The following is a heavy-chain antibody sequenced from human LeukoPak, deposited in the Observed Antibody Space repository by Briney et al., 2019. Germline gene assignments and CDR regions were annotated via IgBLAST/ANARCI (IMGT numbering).Heavy chain of an antibody. CDR3: ASNSFDYYGSGSYSVDY. CDR1: GGSFSGYY. V-gene: IGHV4-34*01. D-gene: IGHD3-10*01. CDR2: INHSGST. Sequence: SETLSLTCAVSGGSFSGYYWSWIRQPPGKGLEWIGEINHSGSTNYNPSLKSRVTISVDTSKNQFSLKLSSVTAADTAVYYCASNSFDYYGSGSYSVDYWGQGTLVTVSS. J-gene: IGHJ4*02.